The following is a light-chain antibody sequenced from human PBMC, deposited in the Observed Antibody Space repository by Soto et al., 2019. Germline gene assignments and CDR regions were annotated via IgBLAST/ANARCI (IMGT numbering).Light chain of an antibody. CDR2: GVN. V-gene: IGLV2-23*02. CDR1: NGDVGSYDL. J-gene: IGLJ2*01. CDR3: CSYAGGNTLI. Sequence: QSVLTQPASVSGSPGQSITISCTGTNGDVGSYDLVSWYQQYPGKAPKLIIYGVNKRPSGVSNRFSGAKSGNTASLTISGLQTEDEADYDCCSYAGGNTLIFGGGTQLTVL.